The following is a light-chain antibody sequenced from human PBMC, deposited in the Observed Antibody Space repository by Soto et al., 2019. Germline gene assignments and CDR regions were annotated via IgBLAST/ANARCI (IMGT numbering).Light chain of an antibody. CDR1: SSDVGAYTY. CDR3: CSYAGSYNLI. Sequence: QSALTQPRSVSGSPGQSVTISCTGTSSDVGAYTYISWYQQHPGKAPKLMIYDVTKRPSGVPDRFSGSKSGNTASLTISGLQAEDEADYYCCSYAGSYNLIFGGGTKVTVL. V-gene: IGLV2-11*01. CDR2: DVT. J-gene: IGLJ2*01.